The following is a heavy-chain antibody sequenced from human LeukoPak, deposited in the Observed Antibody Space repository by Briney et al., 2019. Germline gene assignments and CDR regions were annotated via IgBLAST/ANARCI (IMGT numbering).Heavy chain of an antibody. CDR1: GVSISTYY. CDR3: AGHGSAYSFDY. V-gene: IGHV4-59*08. J-gene: IGHJ4*02. D-gene: IGHD6-25*01. CDR2: IDYSGST. Sequence: PSETLSLTCTVSGVSISTYYWSWIRQPPGKGLEWVGYIDYSGSTKNPSLKSRVSISVDTSKNQFSLKLSSVTAADTAVYLCAGHGSAYSFDYWGQGTLVTVSS.